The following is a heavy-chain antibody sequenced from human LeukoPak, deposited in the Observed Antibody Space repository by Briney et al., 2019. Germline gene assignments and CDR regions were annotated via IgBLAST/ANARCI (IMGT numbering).Heavy chain of an antibody. D-gene: IGHD6-6*01. CDR2: MNPNSGNT. Sequence: ASVKVSCKASGYTFTLYDINWVRQAPGQGLEWMGWMNPNSGNTGYAQKFQGRVTMTRDTSISTAYMELSRLRSDDTAVYYCARRGMVSSSWNYYYYYYMDVWGKGTTVTVSS. CDR1: GYTFTLYD. CDR3: ARRGMVSSSWNYYYYYYMDV. V-gene: IGHV1-8*01. J-gene: IGHJ6*03.